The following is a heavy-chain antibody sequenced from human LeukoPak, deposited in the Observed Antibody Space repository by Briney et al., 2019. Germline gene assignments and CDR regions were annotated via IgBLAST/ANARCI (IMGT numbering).Heavy chain of an antibody. CDR3: ARHSYYYDSSGHYYYFDY. J-gene: IGHJ4*02. D-gene: IGHD3-22*01. Sequence: SETLSLTCAVYGGSFSGYYWSWIRQPPGKGLEWIGEINHSGSTNYNPSLKSRVTISVDTSKNQFSLKLSSVTAADTAVYYCARHSYYYDSSGHYYYFDYWGQGTLVTVSS. CDR2: INHSGST. CDR1: GGSFSGYY. V-gene: IGHV4-34*01.